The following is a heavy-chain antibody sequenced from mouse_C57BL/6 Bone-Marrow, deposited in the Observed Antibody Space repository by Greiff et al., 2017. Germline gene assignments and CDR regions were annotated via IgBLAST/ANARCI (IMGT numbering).Heavy chain of an antibody. J-gene: IGHJ3*01. Sequence: EVHLVESGAELVRPGASVKLSCTASGFNIKDDYMHWVKQRPEPGLEWIGWIDPENGDTEYASKFQGKATITADTSSNTAYLQLSSLTAEDTAVYYWTRGNDYGAWGQGTLVTVSA. CDR1: GFNIKDDY. D-gene: IGHD2-4*01. V-gene: IGHV14-4*01. CDR2: IDPENGDT. CDR3: TRGNDYGA.